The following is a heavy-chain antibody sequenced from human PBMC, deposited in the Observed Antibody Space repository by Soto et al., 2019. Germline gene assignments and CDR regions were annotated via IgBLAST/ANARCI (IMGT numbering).Heavy chain of an antibody. Sequence: GGSLRLSCAASGFTVSSYSMNWVRQAPGKGLEWVSYISSSSSTIYYADPVKGRFALSRDNAKNSLYLQMNSLRAEDTAVDYCARDITSEVVVPAALFYWGPGTLVTVSS. J-gene: IGHJ4*02. CDR3: ARDITSEVVVPAALFY. V-gene: IGHV3-48*01. CDR2: ISSSSSTI. CDR1: GFTVSSYS. D-gene: IGHD2-2*01.